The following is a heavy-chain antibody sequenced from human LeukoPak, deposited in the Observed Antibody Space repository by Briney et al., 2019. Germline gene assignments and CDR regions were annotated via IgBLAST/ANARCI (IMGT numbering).Heavy chain of an antibody. Sequence: SETLSLTCTVSGGSISSGSYYWSWIRQPAGKGLEWIGRIYTRGSINYNPSLKSRVTISIDTSKNQFSLKLSSVTAADTAVYYCAREAMVRGVISHFDYWGQGTLVTVSS. CDR1: GGSISSGSYY. D-gene: IGHD3-10*01. V-gene: IGHV4-61*02. CDR3: AREAMVRGVISHFDY. J-gene: IGHJ4*02. CDR2: IYTRGSI.